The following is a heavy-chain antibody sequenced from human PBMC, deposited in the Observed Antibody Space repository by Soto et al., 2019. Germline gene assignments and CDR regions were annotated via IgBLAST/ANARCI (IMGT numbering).Heavy chain of an antibody. CDR3: ARDRAGTLTIDY. D-gene: IGHD1-7*01. CDR2: ISSSSSYI. Sequence: GGSLRLSCAASGFTFSSYSMNWVRQAPGKGLEWVSSISSSSSYIYYADSVKGRFTISRDNAKNSLYLQMNSLRAEDTAVYYCARDRAGTLTIDYWGQGTLVTVSS. CDR1: GFTFSSYS. J-gene: IGHJ4*02. V-gene: IGHV3-21*01.